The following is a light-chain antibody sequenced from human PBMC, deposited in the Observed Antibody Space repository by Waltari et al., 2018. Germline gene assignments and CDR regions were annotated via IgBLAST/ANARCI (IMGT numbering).Light chain of an antibody. CDR2: YDD. CDR1: SSSIGKNA. V-gene: IGLV1-36*01. Sequence: QSVLTQPPSVSEVPGQRVTISCSGSSSSIGKNAVNWYQQFPGKSPKLVIYYDDLKPSGVSDRFSAAQSGTSASLDISGLRSEDEADYYCGTWDDSLSGWVFGGGTKVTVL. CDR3: GTWDDSLSGWV. J-gene: IGLJ3*02.